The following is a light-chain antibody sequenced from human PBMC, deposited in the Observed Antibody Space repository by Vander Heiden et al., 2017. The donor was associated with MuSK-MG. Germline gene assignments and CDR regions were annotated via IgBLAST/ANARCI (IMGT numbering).Light chain of an antibody. CDR2: DAT. V-gene: IGKV1-9*01. J-gene: IGKJ4*01. CDR1: QGIRSY. CDR3: QQLNSYPLT. Sequence: DIQLTQSPSFLSASVGDRVTITCRASQGIRSYLAWYQQKPGKAPNLLIYDATTLQSGVPLRFSGSASGTEFSLTISSLQPEDFAIYYCQQLNSYPLTFGGGTTVEIK.